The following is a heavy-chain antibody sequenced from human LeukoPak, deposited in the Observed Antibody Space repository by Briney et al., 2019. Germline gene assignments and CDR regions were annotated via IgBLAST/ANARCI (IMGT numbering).Heavy chain of an antibody. D-gene: IGHD4-17*01. J-gene: IGHJ2*01. CDR3: AREMSDTVTWGWYFDL. CDR2: IGTKGDT. CDR1: GLSFSSYD. V-gene: IGHV3-13*01. Sequence: HAGGSLRLSCAASGLSFSSYDMHWVRQATGKGLEWVSAIGTKGDTYYSDSVRGRFTISRENGKNSLYLQMNSLRAGDTAVYYCAREMSDTVTWGWYFDLWGRGTLVIVSS.